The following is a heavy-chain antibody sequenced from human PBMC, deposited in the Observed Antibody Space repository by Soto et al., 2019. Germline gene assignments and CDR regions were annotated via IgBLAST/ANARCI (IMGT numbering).Heavy chain of an antibody. V-gene: IGHV4-39*01. CDR1: GGSISSGYYY. CDR3: ARHRHSSSSFYYYYGMDV. CDR2: IYYSGSA. J-gene: IGHJ6*02. D-gene: IGHD6-6*01. Sequence: SATLSLTCSVSGGSISSGYYYWGWIRQPPGKGLEWIGSIYYSGSAYYNPSLKSRVTISVDTSKNQFSLKLSSVTAADTAVYYCARHRHSSSSFYYYYGMDVWGQGTTVTVSS.